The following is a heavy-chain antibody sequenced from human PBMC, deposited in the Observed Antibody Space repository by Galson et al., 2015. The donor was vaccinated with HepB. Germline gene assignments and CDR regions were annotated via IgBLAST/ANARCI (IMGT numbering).Heavy chain of an antibody. V-gene: IGHV1-69*01. CDR1: GGTFSSYA. J-gene: IGHJ6*02. CDR2: IIPIFGTA. D-gene: IGHD4/OR15-4a*01. CDR3: AAEVLRGYYYYGMDV. Sequence: VKVSCKASGGTFSSYAISWVRQAPGQGLEWMGGIIPIFGTANYAQKFQGRVTITADESTSTAYMELRSLRSDDTAVYYCAAEVLRGYYYYGMDVWGQGTTVTVSS.